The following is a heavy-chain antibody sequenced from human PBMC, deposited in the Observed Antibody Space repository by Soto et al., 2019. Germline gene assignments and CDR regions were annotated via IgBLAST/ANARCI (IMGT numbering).Heavy chain of an antibody. Sequence: GGSLRLSCAASGFTFSSYGMHWVRQAPGKGLEWVAVISYDGSNKYYADSVKGRFTISRDNSKNTLYLQMNSLRAEDTAVYYCAKEVVAATRWFDPWGQGTLVTVSS. CDR2: ISYDGSNK. CDR1: GFTFSSYG. D-gene: IGHD2-15*01. V-gene: IGHV3-30*18. J-gene: IGHJ5*02. CDR3: AKEVVAATRWFDP.